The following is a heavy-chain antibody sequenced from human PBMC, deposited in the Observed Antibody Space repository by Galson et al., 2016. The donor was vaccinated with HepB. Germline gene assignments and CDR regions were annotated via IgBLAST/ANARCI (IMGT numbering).Heavy chain of an antibody. D-gene: IGHD5-18*01. CDR3: VRDSGGYRDGPQYYLDY. CDR1: EFTFSNYA. CDR2: ISGSTANT. V-gene: IGHV3-23*01. J-gene: IGHJ4*02. Sequence: SLRLSCAGSEFTFSNYAMNWVRQAPGKGLEWVSGISGSTANTYYAASVKGRFTISRDHAENSLSLQMDSLRPEDTGVYFCVRDSGGYRDGPQYYLDYWGQGVLVTVSS.